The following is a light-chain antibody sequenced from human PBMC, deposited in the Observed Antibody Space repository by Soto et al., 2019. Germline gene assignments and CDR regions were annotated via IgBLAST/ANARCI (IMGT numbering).Light chain of an antibody. J-gene: IGLJ3*02. CDR3: QSYDSRLSGWV. V-gene: IGLV1-40*01. Sequence: QSVLTQPPSVSGAPGQRVTISCTGSSSNIGAGYDVHWYQPLPGTAPKLLIYGNSKRPSGVPDRFSGSKSGTSASLAITGLQDEDEADYYCQSYDSRLSGWVFGGGTKVTVL. CDR1: SSNIGAGYD. CDR2: GNS.